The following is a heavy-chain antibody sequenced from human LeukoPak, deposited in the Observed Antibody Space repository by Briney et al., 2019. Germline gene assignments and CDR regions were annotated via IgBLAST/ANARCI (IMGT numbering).Heavy chain of an antibody. J-gene: IGHJ4*02. CDR2: IDYSGST. CDR1: GGSISSNNYY. CDR3: ARSTVTGRYFDY. V-gene: IGHV4-39*01. Sequence: PSETLSLTCTVSGGSISSNNYYWCWIRQPPGKGLEWFGSIDYSGSTNYNPSLKSRVTISVDTSKNQFSLKVSSATAADTAVYYCARSTVTGRYFDYWGQGTLVTVSS. D-gene: IGHD4-17*01.